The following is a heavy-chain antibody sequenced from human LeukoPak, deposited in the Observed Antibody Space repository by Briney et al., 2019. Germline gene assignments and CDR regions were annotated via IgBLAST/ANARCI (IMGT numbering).Heavy chain of an antibody. CDR2: ISSTSGTI. V-gene: IGHV3-48*02. CDR1: GFIFSSHT. J-gene: IGHJ6*02. Sequence: GGSLRLSCAASGFIFSSHTMNWVRQGPGKGLEWVSYISSTSGTIYYADSVKGRFTISRDNAKNSLYLQMNSLRDEDTAVYYCARDYYGMDVWGQGTTVTVSS. CDR3: ARDYYGMDV.